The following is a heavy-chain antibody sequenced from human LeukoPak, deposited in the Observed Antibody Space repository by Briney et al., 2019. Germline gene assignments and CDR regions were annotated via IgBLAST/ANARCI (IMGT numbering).Heavy chain of an antibody. Sequence: PGGSLRLSRAASGFTFSSYAMSWVRQAPGKGLEWVSAISGSGGSTYYADSVKGRFTISRDNSKNTLYLQMNSLRAEDTAVYYCAKARLVVVTAIFDYWGQGTLVTVSS. V-gene: IGHV3-23*01. CDR3: AKARLVVVTAIFDY. J-gene: IGHJ4*02. CDR2: ISGSGGST. CDR1: GFTFSSYA. D-gene: IGHD2-21*02.